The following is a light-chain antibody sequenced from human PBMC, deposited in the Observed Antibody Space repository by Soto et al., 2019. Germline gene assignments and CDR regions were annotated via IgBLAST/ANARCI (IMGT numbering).Light chain of an antibody. J-gene: IGKJ1*01. CDR2: GAS. V-gene: IGKV3D-20*02. Sequence: EIVLTQSPGTLSLPLGETATLSCRASQSVSSTYLAWYQQKPGQAPRLLIYGASSRASGIPDRFSGSGSGTDFTLTISRLEPDDFAMYYCQQRSKMPLTFCHGTKVDLK. CDR1: QSVSSTY. CDR3: QQRSKMPLT.